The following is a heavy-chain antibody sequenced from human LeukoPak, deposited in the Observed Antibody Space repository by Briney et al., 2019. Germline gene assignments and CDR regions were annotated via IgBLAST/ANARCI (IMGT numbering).Heavy chain of an antibody. CDR2: IGAYNGNT. CDR3: ARDFVPHYDFWSGYRLFDY. Sequence: GASVKVSCKASGYTFTSYGISWVRQAPGQGLEWMGWIGAYNGNTNYAQKLQGRVTMTTDTSTSTAYMELRSLRSDDTAVYYCARDFVPHYDFWSGYRLFDYWGQGTLVTVSS. J-gene: IGHJ4*02. D-gene: IGHD3-3*01. CDR1: GYTFTSYG. V-gene: IGHV1-18*01.